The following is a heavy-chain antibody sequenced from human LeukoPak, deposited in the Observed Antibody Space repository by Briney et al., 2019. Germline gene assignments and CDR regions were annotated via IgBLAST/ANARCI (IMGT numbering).Heavy chain of an antibody. V-gene: IGHV3-23*01. D-gene: IGHD4-17*01. J-gene: IGHJ4*02. Sequence: PGGSLRLSCAASGFTFSSYAMSWVRQAPGKGLEWVSAISGSGGSTYYADSVKGRFTISRDNSKNTLYLQMNSLRAEDTAVYYCAKFGEGPDYGDYRYFDYWGQGTLVTVSS. CDR1: GFTFSSYA. CDR2: ISGSGGST. CDR3: AKFGEGPDYGDYRYFDY.